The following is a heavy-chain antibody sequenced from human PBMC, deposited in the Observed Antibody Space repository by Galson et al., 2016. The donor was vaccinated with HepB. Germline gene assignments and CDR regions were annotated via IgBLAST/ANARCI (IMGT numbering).Heavy chain of an antibody. CDR3: ASAYSSNPRYGMDV. CDR1: GFTFSSYG. J-gene: IGHJ6*02. D-gene: IGHD4-11*01. Sequence: SLRLSCAASGFTFSSYGMHWVRQAPDKGLEWVALIWYDGSNKYYADPAKGRFIISRDDAKNTLYLQMNSLRDEDTAVYYCASAYSSNPRYGMDVWGQGTTVAVSS. V-gene: IGHV3-33*01. CDR2: IWYDGSNK.